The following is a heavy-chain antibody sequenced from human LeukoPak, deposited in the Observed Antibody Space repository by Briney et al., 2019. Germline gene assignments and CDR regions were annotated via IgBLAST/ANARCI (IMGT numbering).Heavy chain of an antibody. CDR2: IKEDGREK. D-gene: IGHD3-10*01. CDR1: GFTFSSHA. Sequence: GGSLRLSCAASGFTFSSHALSWVRQAPGKGLECVANIKEDGREKYYVDSVKGRFTISRDNAKNSLYLQMSSLRAEDTAVYYCARGGRPDYWGQGTLVTVSS. V-gene: IGHV3-7*01. CDR3: ARGGRPDY. J-gene: IGHJ4*02.